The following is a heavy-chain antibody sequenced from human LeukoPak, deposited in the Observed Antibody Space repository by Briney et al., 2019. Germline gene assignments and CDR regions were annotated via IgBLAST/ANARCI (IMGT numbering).Heavy chain of an antibody. CDR2: ITSSSSTI. CDR1: GFTFSSYS. V-gene: IGHV3-48*01. D-gene: IGHD4-17*01. Sequence: PGGSLRLSCAASGFTFSSYSMNWVRQAPGKGLEWVSYITSSSSTIYYADSVKGRFTISRDNAKNSLYLQMNSLRAEDTAVYYCARGSVYGVYPSYDWFDPWGQGTLVTVSS. CDR3: ARGSVYGVYPSYDWFDP. J-gene: IGHJ5*02.